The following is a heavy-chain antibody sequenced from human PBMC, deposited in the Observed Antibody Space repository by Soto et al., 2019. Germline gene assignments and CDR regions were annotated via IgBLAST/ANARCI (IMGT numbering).Heavy chain of an antibody. CDR1: GYTFTSYG. CDR2: ISAYSGDT. J-gene: IGHJ6*02. CDR3: AGARESAVVVAARSKNNYGIDV. Sequence: ASVKGSCKASGYTFTSYGISWVRQAPGQGLEWMGWISAYSGDTNYGQTFQGRVTMTTDTFTSTAYMELRRLRSDDTAVYYCAGARESAVVVAARSKNNYGIDVWGQGTTVTVS. D-gene: IGHD2-15*01. V-gene: IGHV1-18*04.